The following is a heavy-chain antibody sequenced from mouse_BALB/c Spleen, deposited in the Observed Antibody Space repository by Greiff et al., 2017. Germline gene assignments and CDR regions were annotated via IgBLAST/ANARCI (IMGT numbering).Heavy chain of an antibody. V-gene: IGHV5-17*02. CDR1: GFTFSSFV. Sequence: EVKLMESGGGLVQPGGSRKLSCAASGFTFSSFVMHWVRQAPEKGLEWVAYISSGSSTIYYADTVKGRFTISRDNPKNTLFLQMTSLRSEDTAMYDCARSYYYGSPVYFDYWGQGTTLTVSS. D-gene: IGHD1-1*01. CDR3: ARSYYYGSPVYFDY. CDR2: ISSGSSTI. J-gene: IGHJ2*01.